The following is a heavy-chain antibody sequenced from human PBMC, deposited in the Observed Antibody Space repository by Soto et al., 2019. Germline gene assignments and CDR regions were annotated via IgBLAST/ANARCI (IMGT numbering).Heavy chain of an antibody. CDR1: GFTFNHYW. CDR2: IKQDGSEK. J-gene: IGHJ4*02. V-gene: IGHV3-7*01. CDR3: ATHSFDNLSAGDS. Sequence: VQVVESGGGLVQPGGSLRLSCAASGFTFNHYWMAWVRQAPGKGLEWVANIKQDGSEKYYVDSVKGRFTISRDNAKNSVYLQMNSLRAEDTAVYYCATHSFDNLSAGDSWGQGTLVTVSS. D-gene: IGHD5-18*01.